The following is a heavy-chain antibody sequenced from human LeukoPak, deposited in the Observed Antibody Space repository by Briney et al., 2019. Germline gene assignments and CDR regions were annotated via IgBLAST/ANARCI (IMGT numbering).Heavy chain of an antibody. CDR1: GGTFTTYS. V-gene: IGHV1-69*04. J-gene: IGHJ6*02. CDR2: TIPLLRMT. CDR3: ARDAYMNDRWFYRMDV. Sequence: SVKVSCKASGGTFTTYSISWVRQAPGQGLEWMGRTIPLLRMTNYAQRFQGRVTIIADKSTSTAHLELSGLRSENTAVYYCARDAYMNDRWFYRMDVWGQGTTIIVSS. D-gene: IGHD2-15*01.